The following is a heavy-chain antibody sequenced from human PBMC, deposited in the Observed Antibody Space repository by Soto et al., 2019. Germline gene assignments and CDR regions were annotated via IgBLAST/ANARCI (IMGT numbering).Heavy chain of an antibody. Sequence: VQLVESGGGLVQPGGSLRLSCATSGFILSDCAMNWVRQAPGKGLEWVSYISSSSSVIDYAASVKGRFTVSRDNARNSLYLQMNSLRAEDTAVYYCARDLSWGSNWYDYMDVWGKGTTVTVSS. CDR1: GFILSDCA. CDR3: ARDLSWGSNWYDYMDV. J-gene: IGHJ6*03. D-gene: IGHD7-27*01. CDR2: ISSSSSVI. V-gene: IGHV3-48*01.